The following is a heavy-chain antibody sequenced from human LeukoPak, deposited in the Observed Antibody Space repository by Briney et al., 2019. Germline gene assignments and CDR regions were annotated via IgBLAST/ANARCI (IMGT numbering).Heavy chain of an antibody. CDR3: ARDREQWLVDWFDP. Sequence: GTSVKVSCKASGFTFTSSAMQWVRQARGQRLEWIGWIVVGSGNTNYAQKFQERVTITRDMSTSTAYMELSSLRSEDTAVYYCARDREQWLVDWFDPWGQGTLVTVSS. V-gene: IGHV1-58*02. J-gene: IGHJ5*02. CDR2: IVVGSGNT. CDR1: GFTFTSSA. D-gene: IGHD6-19*01.